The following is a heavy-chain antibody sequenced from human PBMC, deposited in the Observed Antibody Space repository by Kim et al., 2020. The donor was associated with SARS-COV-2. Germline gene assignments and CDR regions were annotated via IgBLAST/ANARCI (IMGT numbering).Heavy chain of an antibody. J-gene: IGHJ4*02. Sequence: GGSLRLSCAASGFTFSSYAMSWVRQAPGKGLEWVSAISGSGGSTYYADSVKGRFTISRDNSKNTLYLQMNSLRAEDTAVYYCARRTYYYDSSGYYSDDYWGQGTLVTVSS. CDR2: ISGSGGST. CDR1: GFTFSSYA. V-gene: IGHV3-23*01. CDR3: ARRTYYYDSSGYYSDDY. D-gene: IGHD3-22*01.